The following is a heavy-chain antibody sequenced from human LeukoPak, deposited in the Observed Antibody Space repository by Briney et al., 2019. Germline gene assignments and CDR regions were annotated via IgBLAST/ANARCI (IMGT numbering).Heavy chain of an antibody. CDR3: ARKFNWMRAFDI. D-gene: IGHD1-20*01. J-gene: IGHJ3*02. CDR1: GYTFTNYD. CDR2: MNPNSGNT. Sequence: GASVKVSCKASGYTFTNYDINWVRQATGQGLEWMGWMNPNSGNTGYAQKFQGRVTITRNTSISTAYMELSSLRSADTAVYYCARKFNWMRAFDIWSQGTMVTVSS. V-gene: IGHV1-8*03.